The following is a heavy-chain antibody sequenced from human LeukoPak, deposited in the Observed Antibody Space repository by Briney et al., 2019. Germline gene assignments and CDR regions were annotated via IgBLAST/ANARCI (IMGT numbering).Heavy chain of an antibody. D-gene: IGHD2-8*01. V-gene: IGHV3-73*01. CDR3: TSTMGPYFDY. CDR2: IRSKANSYAT. J-gene: IGHJ4*02. CDR1: GFTFSGSA. Sequence: QPGGSLRLSCAASGFTFSGSAMHWVRQASGKGLEWVGRIRSKANSYATAYAASVKGRFTISRDDSKNTAYLQMNSLKTEDTAVYYCTSTMGPYFDYWGQGTLSPSPQ.